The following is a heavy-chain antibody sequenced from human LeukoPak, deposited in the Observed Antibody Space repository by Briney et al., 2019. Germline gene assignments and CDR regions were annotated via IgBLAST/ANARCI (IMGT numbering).Heavy chain of an antibody. Sequence: PSETLSLTCTVSGGSIRSYYWSWIRQPPGKGLEWIGYIYYSGSTNYNPSLKSRVTISVDTSKNQFSLKLSSVTAADTAVYYCARAYDSSGYHYIYFDYWGQGTLVTVSS. CDR2: IYYSGST. D-gene: IGHD3-22*01. V-gene: IGHV4-59*12. CDR3: ARAYDSSGYHYIYFDY. CDR1: GGSIRSYY. J-gene: IGHJ4*02.